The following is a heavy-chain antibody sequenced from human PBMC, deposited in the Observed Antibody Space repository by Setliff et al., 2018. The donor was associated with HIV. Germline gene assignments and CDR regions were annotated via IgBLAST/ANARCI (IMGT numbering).Heavy chain of an antibody. J-gene: IGHJ3*02. CDR3: VRGGYSGAFLDAFDI. D-gene: IGHD1-26*01. CDR1: GYTFTAYY. Sequence: GASVKVSCKASGYTFTAYYIHWVRQAPGQGLEWMGWINPYSGGTNYAQNFQGWVTMTRDTSITTAYMELSRLTSDDTALYFCVRGGYSGAFLDAFDIWGQGTMVTVSS. CDR2: INPYSGGT. V-gene: IGHV1-2*04.